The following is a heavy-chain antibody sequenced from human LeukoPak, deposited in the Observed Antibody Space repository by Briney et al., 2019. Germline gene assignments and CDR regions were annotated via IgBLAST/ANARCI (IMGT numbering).Heavy chain of an antibody. CDR3: AREPPGVVVVPTAYYYYYMDV. CDR2: INDSGRT. J-gene: IGHJ6*03. V-gene: IGHV4-34*01. Sequence: PSETLSLTCAVYGGSFSGYYWSWIRQPPGKGLEWIGEINDSGRTNYNPSLKSRVTISVDTSKNQFSLKLSSVTAADTAVYYCAREPPGVVVVPTAYYYYYMDVWGKGTTVTVSS. D-gene: IGHD2-2*01. CDR1: GGSFSGYY.